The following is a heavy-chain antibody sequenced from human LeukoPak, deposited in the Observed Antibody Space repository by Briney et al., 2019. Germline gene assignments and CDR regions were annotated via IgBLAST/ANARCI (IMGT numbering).Heavy chain of an antibody. CDR3: ARSPMVRGVIQTQYY. CDR1: GYTFTSYD. CDR2: MNPSSGNT. J-gene: IGHJ4*02. D-gene: IGHD3-10*01. V-gene: IGHV1-8*01. Sequence: ASVKVSCKASGYTFTSYDINWVRQATGQGLEWMGWMNPSSGNTGYAQKFQGRVTMTRNTSISTAYMELSSLRSEDTAVYYCARSPMVRGVIQTQYYWGQGTLVTVSS.